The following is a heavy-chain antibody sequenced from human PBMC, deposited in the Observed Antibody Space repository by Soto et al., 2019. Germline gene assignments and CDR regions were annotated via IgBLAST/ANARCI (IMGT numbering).Heavy chain of an antibody. V-gene: IGHV3-23*01. CDR3: AKVGLRYFYWLLKFDY. CDR1: GFTFSSYA. J-gene: IGHJ4*02. CDR2: ISGSGGST. D-gene: IGHD3-9*01. Sequence: GGSLRLSCAASGFTFSSYAMSWVRQAPGRGLEWVSAISGSGGSTYYADSVKGRFTISRDNSKNTLYLQMNSLRAEDTAVYYCAKVGLRYFYWLLKFDYWGQGTLVTVSS.